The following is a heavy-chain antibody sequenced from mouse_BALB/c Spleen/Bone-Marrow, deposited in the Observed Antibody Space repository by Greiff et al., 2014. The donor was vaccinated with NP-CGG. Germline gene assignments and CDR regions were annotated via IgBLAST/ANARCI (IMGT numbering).Heavy chain of an antibody. CDR1: GYTFTSYV. CDR2: IHPYDDGT. D-gene: IGHD2-10*02. V-gene: IGHV1-14*01. Sequence: VQLQQSGPEPVKPGASVKMSCKASGYTFTSYVMHWVKQKPGQGLEWIGYIHPYDDGTKYNERFKGKATLTSDKSSSTAYMELSSLTSEDSAVYYCARTILGYYFDYWGQGTTLTVSS. CDR3: ARTILGYYFDY. J-gene: IGHJ2*01.